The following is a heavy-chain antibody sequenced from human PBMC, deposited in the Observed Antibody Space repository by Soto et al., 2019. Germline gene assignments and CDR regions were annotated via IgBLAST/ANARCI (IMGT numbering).Heavy chain of an antibody. Sequence: PSETLSLTCVVSGGSISSDIWWSWVRQPPGKGLEWIGEIYYTGSANYNPSLRSRVTMSVDKSNNQFSLKLSSVTVADTAVYYCARSGKIIAARGFDYWDQGTLVTVSS. CDR3: ARSGKIIAARGFDY. J-gene: IGHJ4*02. CDR2: IYYTGSA. D-gene: IGHD6-6*01. V-gene: IGHV4-4*02. CDR1: GGSISSDIW.